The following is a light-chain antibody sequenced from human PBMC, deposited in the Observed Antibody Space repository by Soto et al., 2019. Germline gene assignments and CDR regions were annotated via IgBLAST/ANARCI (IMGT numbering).Light chain of an antibody. V-gene: IGLV1-40*01. Sequence: QSVLTQPPSVSGAPGQRVTISCTGSSSNIGAGYPVHWYQQLPGTAPKLLVAGNRPSGVPDRFSVSASGTSATLTITGLQTGDEADYFCVTWDTSLRTGVIGGGTKLTVL. CDR3: VTWDTSLRTGV. CDR2: G. CDR1: SSNIGAGYP. J-gene: IGLJ3*02.